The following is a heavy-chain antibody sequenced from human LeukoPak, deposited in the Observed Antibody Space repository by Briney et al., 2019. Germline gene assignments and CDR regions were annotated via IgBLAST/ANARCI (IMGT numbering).Heavy chain of an antibody. CDR1: GFTVSSNY. CDR3: AKGEKMWLARQPNY. V-gene: IGHV3-53*05. J-gene: IGHJ4*02. D-gene: IGHD6-19*01. CDR2: IYSGGST. Sequence: GGSLRLSCAASGFTVSSNYMSWVRQAPGKGLEWVSVIYSGGSTYYTDSVKGRFTISRDNAKYSLYLQMNSLRAEDTALYYCAKGEKMWLARQPNYWGQGTLVTVSS.